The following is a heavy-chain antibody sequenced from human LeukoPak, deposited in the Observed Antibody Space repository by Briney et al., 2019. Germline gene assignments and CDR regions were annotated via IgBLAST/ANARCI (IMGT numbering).Heavy chain of an antibody. V-gene: IGHV3-48*03. CDR1: GFTFSSYE. J-gene: IGHJ4*02. CDR2: ISSSGSTI. CDR3: AISGGYWAWAH. D-gene: IGHD1-26*01. Sequence: GGSLRLSCAASGFTFSSYEMNWVRQAPGKGLEWVSYISSSGSTIHYADSVKGRFTISRDNAKNSLYLQMNSLRAEDTAVYYCAISGGYWAWAHWGQGTLVTVSS.